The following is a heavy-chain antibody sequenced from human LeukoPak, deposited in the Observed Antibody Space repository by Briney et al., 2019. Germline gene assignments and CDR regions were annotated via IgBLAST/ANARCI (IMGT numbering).Heavy chain of an antibody. CDR1: GFTFSSYG. V-gene: IGHV3-30*18. CDR2: ISYDGSNK. Sequence: GRSLRLSCAASGFTFSSYGMHWVRQAPGKGLEWVAVISYDGSNKYYADSVKGRFTISRDNSKNTLYLQMNSLRAEDTAVYYCAKDVLSLKESTHNYYYYYMDVWGKGTTVTVSS. J-gene: IGHJ6*03. CDR3: AKDVLSLKESTHNYYYYYMDV. D-gene: IGHD5/OR15-5a*01.